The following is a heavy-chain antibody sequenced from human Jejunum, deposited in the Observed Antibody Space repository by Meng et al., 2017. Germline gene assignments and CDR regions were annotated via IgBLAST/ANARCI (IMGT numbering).Heavy chain of an antibody. Sequence: GESLKISCEASGFTFSNYEMNWVRQAPGKGLEWGSYISSSSSFIYYADSVKGRFTLSRDNAKNSLYLQMNSLRAEDTAVYYCVRDGRDSSCYCPGIYLDYWGQGTLVTVSS. CDR2: ISSSSSFI. V-gene: IGHV3-48*03. CDR3: VRDGRDSSCYCPGIYLDY. J-gene: IGHJ4*02. D-gene: IGHD6-13*01. CDR1: GFTFSNYE.